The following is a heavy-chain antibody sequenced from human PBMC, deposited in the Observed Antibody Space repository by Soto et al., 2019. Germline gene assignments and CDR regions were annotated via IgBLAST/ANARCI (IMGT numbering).Heavy chain of an antibody. CDR1: GGTFSSYA. J-gene: IGHJ5*02. CDR2: IIPIFGTA. V-gene: IGHV1-69*12. Sequence: QVQLVQSGAEVKKPGSSVKVSCKASGGTFSSYAITWVRQSPGQGLEWMGGIIPIFGTANYAQKFQARVTITADESTSTAYMERSSLRTEDTAVYYCARDRGPSSGYYPYWFDPWGQGTLVTVPS. CDR3: ARDRGPSSGYYPYWFDP. D-gene: IGHD3-22*01.